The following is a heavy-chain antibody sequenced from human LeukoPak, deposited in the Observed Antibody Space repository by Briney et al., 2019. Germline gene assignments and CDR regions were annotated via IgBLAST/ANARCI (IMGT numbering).Heavy chain of an antibody. CDR1: GFTFRSNA. D-gene: IGHD2-15*01. Sequence: GGSLRLSCAASGFTFRSNAMSWVRHAPGKGREWGSYISTSGGTIHHTDSVRGRFTISRDNVKNSLFLQMNSLRAEDTALYYCARGRLAASGLMDVWGQGTTVTVSS. V-gene: IGHV3-48*03. CDR2: ISTSGGTI. CDR3: ARGRLAASGLMDV. J-gene: IGHJ6*02.